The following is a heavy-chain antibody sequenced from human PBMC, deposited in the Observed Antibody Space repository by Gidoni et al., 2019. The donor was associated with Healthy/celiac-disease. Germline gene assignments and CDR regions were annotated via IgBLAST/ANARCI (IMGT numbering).Heavy chain of an antibody. CDR1: GFTFSSYA. V-gene: IGHV3-23*01. J-gene: IGHJ4*02. CDR2: ISGSGGST. D-gene: IGHD2-2*01. CDR3: AKDVGVVPAAIDY. Sequence: EVQLLESGGGLVQPGGSLRLSCAAPGFTFSSYAMSWVRQAPGKGLEWVSAISGSGGSTYYADSVKGRFTISRDNSKNTLYLQMNSLRAEDTAVYYCAKDVGVVPAAIDYWGQGTLVTVSS.